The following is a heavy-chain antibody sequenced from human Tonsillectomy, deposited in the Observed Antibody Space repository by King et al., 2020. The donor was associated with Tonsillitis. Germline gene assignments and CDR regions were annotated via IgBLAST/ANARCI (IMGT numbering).Heavy chain of an antibody. CDR2: ISYDGSNK. Sequence: VQLVESGGGVVQPGRSLRLSCAASGFTFSSYGMHWVRQAPGKGLEWVAVISYDGSNKYYADSVKGRFTISRDNSKNTLYLQMNSLRAEDTAVYYCAKDSRYSSSGYPSSGRYYYYGMDVWGQGTTVTVSS. J-gene: IGHJ6*02. D-gene: IGHD6-13*01. V-gene: IGHV3-30*18. CDR3: AKDSRYSSSGYPSSGRYYYYGMDV. CDR1: GFTFSSYG.